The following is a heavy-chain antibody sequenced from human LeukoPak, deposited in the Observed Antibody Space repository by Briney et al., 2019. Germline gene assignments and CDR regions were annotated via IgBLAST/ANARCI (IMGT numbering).Heavy chain of an antibody. J-gene: IGHJ5*02. D-gene: IGHD6-6*01. CDR1: SASISTNEFY. CDR3: AREIMAARFDP. V-gene: IGHV4-30-4*01. Sequence: PSETLSLTCTVSSASISTNEFYWTWIRQPPGKGLEWIGYIYYSGSTYYNPSLKSRVTISVDTSKNQFSLKLNSVTAADTAVYYCAREIMAARFDPWGQGTLVTVSS. CDR2: IYYSGST.